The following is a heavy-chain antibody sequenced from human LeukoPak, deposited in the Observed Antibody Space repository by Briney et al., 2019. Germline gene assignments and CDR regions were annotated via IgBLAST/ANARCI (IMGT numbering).Heavy chain of an antibody. CDR1: GGSIGNFY. CDR3: ARDGIRGYYADF. J-gene: IGHJ4*02. CDR2: IHNSGST. D-gene: IGHD3-22*01. V-gene: IGHV4-59*01. Sequence: SETLSLTCAVSGGSIGNFYWSWIRHRPGTGLEWLGYIHNSGSTDYNPSLKSRVTISVDTSKNQFSLQLTSLTPADTAVYYCARDGIRGYYADFWGQGILVTISS.